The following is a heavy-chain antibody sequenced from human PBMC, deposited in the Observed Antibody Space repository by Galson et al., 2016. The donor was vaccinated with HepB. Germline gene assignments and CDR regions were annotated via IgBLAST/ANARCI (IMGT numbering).Heavy chain of an antibody. J-gene: IGHJ6*02. Sequence: SLRLSCAASGFTLSNYAMSWVRQAPGKGLEWVSSISFNDHIFYSDSVKGRFTISRDNAKNSLYLQMNSLRAEDTAVYYCARGDSVEVATPRGSTHYYYGMDVWGQGTTVTVSS. CDR1: GFTLSNYA. V-gene: IGHV3-69-1*01. CDR2: ISFNDHI. CDR3: ARGDSVEVATPRGSTHYYYGMDV. D-gene: IGHD2-15*01.